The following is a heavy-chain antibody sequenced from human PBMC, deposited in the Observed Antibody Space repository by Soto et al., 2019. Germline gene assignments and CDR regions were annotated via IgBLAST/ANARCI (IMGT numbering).Heavy chain of an antibody. CDR1: GFTFSSYG. D-gene: IGHD3-22*01. J-gene: IGHJ4*02. CDR2: ISYDGSNK. CDR3: AKDLVAASYDSSGNFDY. Sequence: QVQLVESGGGVVQPGRSLRLSCAASGFTFSSYGMHWVRQAPGKGLEWVAVISYDGSNKYYADSVKGRFTISRDNSKSTLYLQMNSLRAEDTAVYYCAKDLVAASYDSSGNFDYWGQGTLVTVSS. V-gene: IGHV3-30*18.